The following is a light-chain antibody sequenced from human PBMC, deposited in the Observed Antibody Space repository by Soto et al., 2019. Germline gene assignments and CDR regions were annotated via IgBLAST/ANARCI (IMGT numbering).Light chain of an antibody. V-gene: IGKV3-20*01. Sequence: EIVLTQSPGTLSLSPGERATLSWRASQSVTSSYLAWYRQKPGQAPRLLIYGASSRATDIPDRFSGSGSGTAFTLTISRLEPEDFAVYYCQQYGSSPYTFGQGTKLEIK. CDR3: QQYGSSPYT. CDR2: GAS. CDR1: QSVTSSY. J-gene: IGKJ2*01.